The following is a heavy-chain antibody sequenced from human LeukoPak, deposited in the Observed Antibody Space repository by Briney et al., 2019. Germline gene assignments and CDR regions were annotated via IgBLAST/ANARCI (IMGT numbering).Heavy chain of an antibody. J-gene: IGHJ4*02. CDR1: GFSFGDYA. Sequence: GGSLRLSCTTSGFSFGDYAMSWFRQAPGKGLEWVGFIRSKAYGGTTEYAASVRGGFTISRDDSKSIAYLQMNSLKTEDTAVYYCTRAGWELIEVGFDYWGQGTLVTVSS. CDR3: TRAGWELIEVGFDY. CDR2: IRSKAYGGTT. D-gene: IGHD1-26*01. V-gene: IGHV3-49*03.